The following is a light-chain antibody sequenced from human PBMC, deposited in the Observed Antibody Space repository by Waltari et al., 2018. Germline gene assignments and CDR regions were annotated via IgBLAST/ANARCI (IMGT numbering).Light chain of an antibody. CDR2: EVN. CDR3: DSYTSTSSLPYV. V-gene: IGLV2-14*01. Sequence: QSALTQPASVSGSPGQSIPISSIGPTLHVGGSRYVSWYQQSPGKAPKLIIYEVNNRPSGVSNRFSGSKSGNTASLTISGLQPEDEAAYFCDSYTSTSSLPYVFGTGTKVTVL. J-gene: IGLJ1*01. CDR1: TLHVGGSRY.